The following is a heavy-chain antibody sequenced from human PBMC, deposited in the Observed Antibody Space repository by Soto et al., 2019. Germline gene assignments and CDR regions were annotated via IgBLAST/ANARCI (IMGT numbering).Heavy chain of an antibody. Sequence: ASVKVSCKASGYTFTVYYMHWVRQAPGQGLEWMGWINPKSGGTMYPQKFQVRVTMTWDTSISTAYMALTRLRSDDTAVYYCARDLAKGGGSAGFDYWGQGTLVTVSS. CDR3: ARDLAKGGGSAGFDY. CDR2: INPKSGGT. V-gene: IGHV1-2*02. D-gene: IGHD1-26*01. CDR1: GYTFTVYY. J-gene: IGHJ4*02.